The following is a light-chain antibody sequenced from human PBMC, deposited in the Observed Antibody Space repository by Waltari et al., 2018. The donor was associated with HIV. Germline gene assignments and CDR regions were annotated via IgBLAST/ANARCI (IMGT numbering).Light chain of an antibody. CDR1: SSNIESNY. CDR2: RNT. CDR3: AVWDDSLSAQL. Sequence: QSVLTQSPSTSGTPGQRVTISCSGSSSNIESNYVSWFQHVPGTAPKLLIFRNTQRPSGVSDRFSGSVSGTSASLAISGLRSEDEADYYCAVWDDSLSAQLFGGGTKLTVL. V-gene: IGLV1-47*01. J-gene: IGLJ3*02.